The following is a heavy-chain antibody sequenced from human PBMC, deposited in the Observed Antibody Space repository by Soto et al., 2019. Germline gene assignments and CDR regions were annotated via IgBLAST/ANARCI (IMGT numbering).Heavy chain of an antibody. V-gene: IGHV3-66*01. D-gene: IGHD1-1*01. Sequence: EVQLVESGGGLVQPGGSLRLSCAASAFTVSSSYMSWVRQAPGKGLEWVSLIYSGGSTYYADSVKGRFTISRDNSKNTLYLQMNSLRAEDTAVYYCARAQGTGPYDYWGQGTLVTVSS. CDR2: IYSGGST. J-gene: IGHJ4*02. CDR1: AFTVSSSY. CDR3: ARAQGTGPYDY.